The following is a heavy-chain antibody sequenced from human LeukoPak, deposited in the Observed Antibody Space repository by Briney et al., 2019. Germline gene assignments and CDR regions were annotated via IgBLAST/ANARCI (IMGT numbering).Heavy chain of an antibody. CDR2: ISYDGSNK. CDR3: AKDRYCSGGSCYSAQMGY. J-gene: IGHJ4*02. V-gene: IGHV3-30*18. D-gene: IGHD2-15*01. Sequence: GGSLRLSCAASGFTFSSYGMHWVRQAPGKGLEWVAVISYDGSNKYYADSVKGRFTISRDNSKNTLYLQMNSLRAEDTAVYYCAKDRYCSGGSCYSAQMGYWGQGTLVTVSS. CDR1: GFTFSSYG.